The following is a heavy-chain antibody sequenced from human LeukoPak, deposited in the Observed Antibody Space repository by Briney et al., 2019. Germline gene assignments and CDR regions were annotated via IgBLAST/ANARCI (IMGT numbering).Heavy chain of an antibody. Sequence: GGSLRLSCAASGFTVSSSYMSWVRQAPGKGLEWVSVIYSNGDTYYPESVKGRFTISRDNSKNTLYLQMRSLRAEDTAVYYCAGDSLSPPQGDSWGQGTLVTVSS. CDR3: AGDSLSPPQGDS. J-gene: IGHJ4*02. CDR1: GFTVSSSY. V-gene: IGHV3-53*01. D-gene: IGHD2/OR15-2a*01. CDR2: IYSNGDT.